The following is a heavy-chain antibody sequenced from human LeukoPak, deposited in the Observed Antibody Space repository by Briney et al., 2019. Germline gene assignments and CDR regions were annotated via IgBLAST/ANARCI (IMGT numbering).Heavy chain of an antibody. CDR1: GYTFTGHF. CDR3: ARGTWIYLPMDV. D-gene: IGHD5-12*01. J-gene: IGHJ6*04. V-gene: IGHV1-2*02. Sequence: AASVKVSCKASGYTFTGHFIHWVRQAPGQGLEWMGWINPNNGGTNYAQKFQDRVTMTRDTSISTAYMELSSLRSEDTAVYYCARGTWIYLPMDVWGKGTTVIISS. CDR2: INPNNGGT.